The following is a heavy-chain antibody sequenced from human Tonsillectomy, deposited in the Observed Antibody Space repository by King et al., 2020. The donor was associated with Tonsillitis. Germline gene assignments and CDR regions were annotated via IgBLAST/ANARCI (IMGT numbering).Heavy chain of an antibody. CDR3: AKAVYYDFLGFDY. Sequence: VQLVESGGGLVQPGGSLRLSCAASGFTFSSYTMNWVRQAPGKGLEFVSSISYSGVTTSYADSVRGRFTISRDNSKNTLYLQMKSLRAEDTAVYYCAKAVYYDFLGFDYWGQGTLVTVSS. CDR2: ISYSGVTT. D-gene: IGHD3-3*01. V-gene: IGHV3-23*04. CDR1: GFTFSSYT. J-gene: IGHJ4*02.